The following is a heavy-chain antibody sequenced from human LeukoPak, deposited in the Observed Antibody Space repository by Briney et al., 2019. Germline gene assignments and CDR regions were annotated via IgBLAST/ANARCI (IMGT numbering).Heavy chain of an antibody. CDR1: GFTFSYYW. CDR2: INSDGSIT. J-gene: IGHJ4*02. D-gene: IGHD5-12*01. Sequence: PGGSLRLSCAASGFTFSYYWMHWVRQAPGKGLMWVSRINSDGSITNYADSVKGRFTISRDNAKNTLYLQMNSLRAEDTAVYYCARVRATFSPHFDNWGQGTLVTVSS. V-gene: IGHV3-74*01. CDR3: ARVRATFSPHFDN.